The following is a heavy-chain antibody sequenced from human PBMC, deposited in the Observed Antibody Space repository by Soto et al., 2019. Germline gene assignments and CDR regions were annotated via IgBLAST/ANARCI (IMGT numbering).Heavy chain of an antibody. D-gene: IGHD1-1*01. Sequence: QITLKESGPTLVKPTQTLTLTCTFSGFSLTTDAVGVGWIRQPPGKALEWLALIYWDDDKRYSPALKSRLTITKAASRNQVVLTLTNMHPADTATYYFALVYWVAAGIRYYFDYWGQGTLVTVSS. J-gene: IGHJ4*02. CDR3: ALVYWVAAGIRYYFDY. CDR2: IYWDDDK. V-gene: IGHV2-5*02. CDR1: GFSLTTDAVG.